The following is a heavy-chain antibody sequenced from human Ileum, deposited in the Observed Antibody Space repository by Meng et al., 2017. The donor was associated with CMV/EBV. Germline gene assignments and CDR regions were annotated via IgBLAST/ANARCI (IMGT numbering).Heavy chain of an antibody. CDR2: INPSGGST. Sequence: ASVKVSCKASGYTFTSYYMHWVRQAPGQGLEWMGIINPSGGSTSYAQKFKGRVTMTRDTSTSTVYMELSSLTSEDTAVYYCARDLEEDCRSTSCYRFDPWGQGTLVTVSS. D-gene: IGHD2-2*01. CDR3: ARDLEEDCRSTSCYRFDP. CDR1: GYTFTSYY. V-gene: IGHV1-46*01. J-gene: IGHJ5*02.